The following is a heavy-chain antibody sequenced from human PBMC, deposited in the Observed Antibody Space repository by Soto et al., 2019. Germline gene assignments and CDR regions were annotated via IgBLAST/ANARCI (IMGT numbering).Heavy chain of an antibody. CDR2: IWYDGSNK. J-gene: IGHJ5*02. CDR3: AKELLAAAGSLP. V-gene: IGHV3-33*06. Sequence: GGSLRLSCAASGFTFSSYGMHWVRQAPGKGLEWVAVIWYDGSNKYYADSVKGRFTISRDNSKNTLYLQMNSLRAEDTAVYYCAKELLAAAGSLPWGQGTQVTVSS. CDR1: GFTFSSYG. D-gene: IGHD6-13*01.